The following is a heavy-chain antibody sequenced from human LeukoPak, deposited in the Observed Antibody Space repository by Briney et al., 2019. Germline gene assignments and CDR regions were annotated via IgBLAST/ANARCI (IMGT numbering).Heavy chain of an antibody. Sequence: GASVKVSCKASGYTFTSYGISWVRQAPGQGLEWMGWISAYNGNTNYAQKFQGRVTMTGDMSTSTVYMELSSLRSEDTAVYYCASVPTNYYYYYMDVWGKGTTVTVSS. J-gene: IGHJ6*03. V-gene: IGHV1-18*01. CDR1: GYTFTSYG. CDR2: ISAYNGNT. CDR3: ASVPTNYYYYYMDV. D-gene: IGHD3-10*02.